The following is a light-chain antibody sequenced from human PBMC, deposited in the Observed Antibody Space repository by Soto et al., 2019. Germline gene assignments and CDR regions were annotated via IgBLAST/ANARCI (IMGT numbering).Light chain of an antibody. CDR3: QQYNNWPIT. Sequence: TQSPATLSLSPGKRATLSCRAGQSISDPLAWYQQKPGQAPRLLIYRASTRATGIPARFSGSGSGTEFTLTISSLQSEDFAVYYCQQYNNWPITFGQGTRLEIK. V-gene: IGKV3-15*01. CDR1: QSISDP. CDR2: RAS. J-gene: IGKJ5*01.